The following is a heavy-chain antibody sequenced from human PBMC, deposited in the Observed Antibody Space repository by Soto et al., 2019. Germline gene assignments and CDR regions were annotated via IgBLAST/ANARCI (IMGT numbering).Heavy chain of an antibody. Sequence: SETLSLTCTVSGGSISSSSYYWGWIRQPPGKGLEWIRSIYYSGSTYYNPSLKSRVTISVDTSKNQFSLKLSSVTAADTAVYYCASPSIVGAPTFDYWGQGTLVTVSS. CDR3: ASPSIVGAPTFDY. CDR1: GGSISSSSYY. CDR2: IYYSGST. J-gene: IGHJ4*02. V-gene: IGHV4-39*07. D-gene: IGHD1-26*01.